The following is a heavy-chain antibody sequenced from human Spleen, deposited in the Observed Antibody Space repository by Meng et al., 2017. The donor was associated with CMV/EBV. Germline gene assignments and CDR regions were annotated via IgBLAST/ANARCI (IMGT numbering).Heavy chain of an antibody. CDR1: GFTFINYV. CDR2: IGTTGDTT. V-gene: IGHV3-23*01. CDR3: VKRPGSGYYSKYYFDY. J-gene: IGHJ4*02. D-gene: IGHD3-3*01. Sequence: GESLKISCAASGFTFINYVMNWVRQAPGKGLEWVSSIGTTGDTTYYADSVKGRFTISRDNSKNTLFLQLTSLRAEDTAVYYCVKRPGSGYYSKYYFDYWGQGALVTVSS.